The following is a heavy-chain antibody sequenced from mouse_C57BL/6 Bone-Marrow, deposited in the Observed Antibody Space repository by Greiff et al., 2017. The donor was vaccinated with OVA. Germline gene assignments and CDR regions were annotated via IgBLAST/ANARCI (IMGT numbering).Heavy chain of an antibody. CDR1: GYTFTDYY. CDR3: ARREIITTAPWYFDV. CDR2: IFPGSGST. Sequence: VKLVESGPELVKPGASVKISCKASGYTFTDYYINWVKQRPGQGLEWIGWIFPGSGSTYYNEKFKGKATLTVDKSSSTAYMLLSSLTSEDSAVYFCARREIITTAPWYFDVWGTGTTVTVSS. V-gene: IGHV1-75*01. D-gene: IGHD1-2*01. J-gene: IGHJ1*03.